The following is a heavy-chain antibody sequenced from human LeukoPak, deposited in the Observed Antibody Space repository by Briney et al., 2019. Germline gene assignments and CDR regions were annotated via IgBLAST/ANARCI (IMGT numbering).Heavy chain of an antibody. CDR1: GGSISSSSYY. D-gene: IGHD6-19*01. CDR3: ATTGYSSGWGPDY. V-gene: IGHV4-39*01. J-gene: IGHJ4*02. CDR2: IYYSGST. Sequence: SETLSLTCTVSGGSISSSSYYWGWIRQPPGKGLEWIVSIYYSGSTYYNPSLKSRVTISVDTSKNQFSLKLSSVTAADTAVYYCATTGYSSGWGPDYWGQGTLVTVSS.